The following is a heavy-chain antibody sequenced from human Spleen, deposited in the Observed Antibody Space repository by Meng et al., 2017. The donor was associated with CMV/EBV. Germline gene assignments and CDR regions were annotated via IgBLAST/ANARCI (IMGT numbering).Heavy chain of an antibody. V-gene: IGHV3-30*02. J-gene: IGHJ4*02. CDR1: GFNVSNHG. D-gene: IGHD1-26*01. CDR2: IRYDETNK. CDR3: ARVSSSGTYYPFDC. Sequence: GESLKISCVVSGFNVSNHGMHWVRQAPGKGLEWVAFIRYDETNKYYSDSVKGRFTVSRGNSQNTLFLQMNSLRAEDTAVYYCARVSSSGTYYPFDCWGQGTLVTVSS.